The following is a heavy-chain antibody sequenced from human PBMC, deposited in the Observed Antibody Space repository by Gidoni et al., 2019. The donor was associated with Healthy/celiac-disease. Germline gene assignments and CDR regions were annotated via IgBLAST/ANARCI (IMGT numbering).Heavy chain of an antibody. CDR1: GFTFSSYE. D-gene: IGHD3-10*01. CDR2: ISSSGSTI. V-gene: IGHV3-48*03. CDR3: ARVNAWFGEAYYYYGMDV. J-gene: IGHJ6*02. Sequence: EVQLVASGGGLVQPGGSLRLSCAASGFTFSSYEMNWVRQAPGKGLEWVSYISSSGSTIYYADSVKGRFTISRDNAKNSLYLQMNSLRAEDTAVYYCARVNAWFGEAYYYYGMDVWGQGTTVTVSS.